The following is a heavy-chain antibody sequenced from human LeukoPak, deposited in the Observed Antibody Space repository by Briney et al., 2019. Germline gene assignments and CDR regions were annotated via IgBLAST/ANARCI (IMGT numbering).Heavy chain of an antibody. V-gene: IGHV3-21*01. Sequence: GGSLRLSCAASGFTFSSYGMNWVRQAPGKGLEWVSAISGGGGSTYYADSVKGRFTISRDNAKNSLYLQMNSLRAEDTAVYYCAREGLRPLAGTIDYWGQGTLVTVSS. CDR3: AREGLRPLAGTIDY. D-gene: IGHD6-13*01. CDR1: GFTFSSYG. J-gene: IGHJ4*02. CDR2: ISGGGGST.